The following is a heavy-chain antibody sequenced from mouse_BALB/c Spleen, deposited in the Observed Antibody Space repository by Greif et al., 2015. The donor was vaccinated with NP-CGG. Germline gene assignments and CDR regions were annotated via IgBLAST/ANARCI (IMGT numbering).Heavy chain of an antibody. CDR1: GYTFTSYW. J-gene: IGHJ4*01. V-gene: IGHV1S132*01. Sequence: VQLQQSGAELVKPGASVKLSCKTSGYTFTSYWIQWVKQRPGQGLGWIGEIFPGTGTTYYNEKFKGKATLTIDTSSSTAYMQLSSLTSEDSAVYFCARRAMDYWGQGTSVTVSS. CDR3: ARRAMDY. CDR2: IFPGTGTT.